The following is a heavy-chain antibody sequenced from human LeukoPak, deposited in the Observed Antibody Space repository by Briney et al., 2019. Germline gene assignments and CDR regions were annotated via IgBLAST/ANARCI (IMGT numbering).Heavy chain of an antibody. J-gene: IGHJ4*02. CDR1: GFTFRTYP. D-gene: IGHD3-10*01. V-gene: IGHV3-64D*08. CDR2: ISGDGGAT. CDR3: VKETSYYPD. Sequence: GGSLRLSCSASGFTFRTYPMHWVRQAPGKGLEYVSAISGDGGATYYGGSVKGRFTISRDNSKNTLYLQMSSLRADDTAVYYCVKETSYYPDWGQGSLVTVSS.